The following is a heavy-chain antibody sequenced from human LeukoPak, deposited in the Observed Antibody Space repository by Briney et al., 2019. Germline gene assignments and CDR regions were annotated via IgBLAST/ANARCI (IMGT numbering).Heavy chain of an antibody. D-gene: IGHD6-19*01. J-gene: IGHJ5*02. V-gene: IGHV1-3*01. Sequence: ASVKVSCKASGYTFTSYAMHWVRQAPGQRLEWMGWINAGNGNTKYSQKFQGRVTITRDTSAGTAYMELSSLRSEDTAVYYCARGRQSVADNWFDPWGQGTLVTVSS. CDR1: GYTFTSYA. CDR3: ARGRQSVADNWFDP. CDR2: INAGNGNT.